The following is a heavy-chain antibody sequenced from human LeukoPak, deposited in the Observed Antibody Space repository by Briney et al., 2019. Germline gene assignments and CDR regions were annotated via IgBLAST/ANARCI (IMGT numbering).Heavy chain of an antibody. D-gene: IGHD2-2*01. J-gene: IGHJ4*02. CDR1: GXTFSSYA. Sequence: PGGSLRLSCAASGXTFSSYAMSWVRQAPGKGLDWVSTISGSGGRTYYADSVKGRFTISRDNSKNTLLLQMNSLRAEDTAVYYCAKNLVVPSTFDYWGQGTLVTVSS. CDR2: ISGSGGRT. CDR3: AKNLVVPSTFDY. V-gene: IGHV3-23*01.